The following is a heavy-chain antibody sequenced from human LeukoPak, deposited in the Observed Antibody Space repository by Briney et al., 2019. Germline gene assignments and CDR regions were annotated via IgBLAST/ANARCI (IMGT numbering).Heavy chain of an antibody. D-gene: IGHD4-17*01. CDR2: IYHSGST. Sequence: SGTLSLTCAVSGGSISSGGYSWSWIRQPPGKGLEWIGYIYHSGSTYYNPSLKSRVTISVDRSKNQFSLKLSSVTAADTAVYYCARADGDYLFDYWGQGTLVTVSS. CDR3: ARADGDYLFDY. CDR1: GGSISSGGYS. J-gene: IGHJ4*02. V-gene: IGHV4-30-2*01.